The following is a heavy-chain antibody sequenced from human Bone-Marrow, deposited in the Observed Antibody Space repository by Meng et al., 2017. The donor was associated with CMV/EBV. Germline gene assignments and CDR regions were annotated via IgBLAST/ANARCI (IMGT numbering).Heavy chain of an antibody. Sequence: GSLRLSCTVSGGSISSYYWSWIRQPPGKGLEWIGYIYYSGSTNYNPSLKSRVTISVDTSKNQFSLKLSSVTAADTAVYYCAREPITLNYYDSSVTFDYWGQGTLVTVSS. V-gene: IGHV4-59*01. J-gene: IGHJ4*02. CDR1: GGSISSYY. D-gene: IGHD3-22*01. CDR3: AREPITLNYYDSSVTFDY. CDR2: IYYSGST.